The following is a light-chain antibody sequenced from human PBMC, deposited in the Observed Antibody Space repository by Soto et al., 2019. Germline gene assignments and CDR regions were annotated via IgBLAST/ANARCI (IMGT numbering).Light chain of an antibody. CDR3: QHLNNWPSYT. Sequence: EIVMTQSPATLSVSPGERATLSCRASQNVNSNLAWYQQKPGQAPRLLIYGASTRDTGVPARFSGSGSGTEFTLTTSSLQPEDFAIYYCQHLNNWPSYTFGQGTKLEIK. CDR1: QNVNSN. CDR2: GAS. V-gene: IGKV3-15*01. J-gene: IGKJ2*01.